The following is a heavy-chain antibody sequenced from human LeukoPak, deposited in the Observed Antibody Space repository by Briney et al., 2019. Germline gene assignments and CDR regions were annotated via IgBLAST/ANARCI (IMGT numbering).Heavy chain of an antibody. J-gene: IGHJ5*02. CDR2: VYYSGST. V-gene: IGHV4-59*08. D-gene: IGHD6-19*01. CDR3: ARDRSSGWYLTPGFNP. Sequence: SETLSLTCTVSGGSISSYYWSWIRQPPGKGLEWIGCVYYSGSTNYNPSLKSRVTISVDTSKNQFSLKLSSVTAADTAVYYCARDRSSGWYLTPGFNPWGQGTLVTVSS. CDR1: GGSISSYY.